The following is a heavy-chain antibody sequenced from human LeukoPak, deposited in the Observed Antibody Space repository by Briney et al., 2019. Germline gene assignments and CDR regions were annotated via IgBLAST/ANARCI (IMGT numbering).Heavy chain of an antibody. J-gene: IGHJ5*02. CDR3: ARRLRAESDASPDNWIGP. D-gene: IGHD3-16*01. V-gene: IGHV4-59*08. CDR2: VFHTGSA. CDR1: GGSIGSSF. Sequence: WETLSLTCSVSGGSIGSSFWNWIRQPPGKGLEWIGHVFHTGSARYNPSLTSRVTISVDTSNNQFSLTLQSVTAADTAIYYCARRLRAESDASPDNWIGPWGQGARVTVSS.